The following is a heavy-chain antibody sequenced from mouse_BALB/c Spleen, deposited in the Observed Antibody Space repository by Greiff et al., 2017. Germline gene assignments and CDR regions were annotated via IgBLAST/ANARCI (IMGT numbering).Heavy chain of an antibody. D-gene: IGHD3-2*01. CDR3: NALDSSVY. CDR1: GFNIKDYY. Sequence: EVQLQQSGAELVRSGASVKLSCTASGFNIKDYYMHWVKQRPEQGLEWIGWIDPENGDTEYAPKFQGKATMTADTSSNTAYLQLSSLTSEDTAGYYCNALDSSVYWGQGTTLTVSS. V-gene: IGHV14-4*02. CDR2: IDPENGDT. J-gene: IGHJ2*01.